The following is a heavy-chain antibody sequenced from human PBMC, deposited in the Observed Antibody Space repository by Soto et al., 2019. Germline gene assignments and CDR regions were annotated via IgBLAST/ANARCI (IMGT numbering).Heavy chain of an antibody. V-gene: IGHV1-69*13. CDR2: IIPIFGTA. Sequence: SVKVPCNASGCTFSSYAISWVRQAPGQGLEWMGGIIPIFGTANYAQKFQGRVTITADESTSTAYMELGSLRSEDTAVYYCPRGVVNFPYDAFDIWRQGTMVTVSS. CDR3: PRGVVNFPYDAFDI. D-gene: IGHD2-2*01. CDR1: GCTFSSYA. J-gene: IGHJ3*02.